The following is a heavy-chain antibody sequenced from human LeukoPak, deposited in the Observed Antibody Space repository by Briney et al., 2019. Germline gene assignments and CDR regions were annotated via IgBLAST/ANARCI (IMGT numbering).Heavy chain of an antibody. J-gene: IGHJ4*02. D-gene: IGHD6-6*01. CDR1: GFTFSGSA. V-gene: IGHV3-73*01. CDR2: IRSKANSYAT. Sequence: PGGSLRLSCAASGFTFSGSAMHWVRQASGKGLEWVGRIRSKANSYATAYAASVKGRFTISRDDSKNTAYLQMNSLKTEDTAVYYCTRRGSSSSVDYWGQGTLVTVSS. CDR3: TRRGSSSSVDY.